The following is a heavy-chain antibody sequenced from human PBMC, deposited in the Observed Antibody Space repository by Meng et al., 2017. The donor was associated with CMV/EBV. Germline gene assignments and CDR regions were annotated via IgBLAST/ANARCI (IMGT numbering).Heavy chain of an antibody. D-gene: IGHD2-2*01. J-gene: IGHJ6*02. CDR1: GFTFSSYW. Sequence: GESLKISCAASGFTFSSYWMSWVRQAPGKGLEWVSSISSSSSYIYYADSVKGRFTISRDNAKNSLYLQMNSLRAEDTAVYYCARPYCSSTSCYAEMDVWGQGTTVTVSS. V-gene: IGHV3-21*01. CDR2: ISSSSSYI. CDR3: ARPYCSSTSCYAEMDV.